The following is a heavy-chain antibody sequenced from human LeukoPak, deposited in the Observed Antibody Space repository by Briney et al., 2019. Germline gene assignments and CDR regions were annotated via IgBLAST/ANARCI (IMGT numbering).Heavy chain of an antibody. V-gene: IGHV1-2*02. CDR2: INPNSGGT. D-gene: IGHD2-2*01. CDR1: GYTFTGYY. CDR3: AREYCSSTSCEKNWFDP. J-gene: IGHJ5*02. Sequence: GASVKVSCKASGYTFTGYYMHWVRQAPGQGLEWMGWINPNSGGTNYAQKFQGRVTMTRDTSISTAYMELSRLRSDDTAVYYCAREYCSSTSCEKNWFDPWGQGTLVTVSS.